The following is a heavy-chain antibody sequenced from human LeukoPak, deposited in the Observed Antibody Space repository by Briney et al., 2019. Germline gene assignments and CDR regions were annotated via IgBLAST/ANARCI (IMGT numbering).Heavy chain of an antibody. V-gene: IGHV4-59*01. CDR3: ARTSIVGATVFDY. D-gene: IGHD1-26*01. CDR1: GGSTSSYY. Sequence: SETLSLTCTVSGGSTSSYYWSWIRQPPGKGLEWIGYIYYSGSTNYNPSLKSRVTISVDTSKNQFSLKLSSVTAADTAVYYCARTSIVGATVFDYWGQGTLVTVSS. J-gene: IGHJ4*02. CDR2: IYYSGST.